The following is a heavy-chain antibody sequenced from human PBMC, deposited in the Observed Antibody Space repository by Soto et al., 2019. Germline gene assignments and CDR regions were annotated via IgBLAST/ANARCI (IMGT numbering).Heavy chain of an antibody. D-gene: IGHD3-22*01. Sequence: GGSLRLSCTASGFTFGDYAMSWFRQAPGKXLEWVGFIRSKAYGGTTEYAASVKGRFTISRDDSKSIAYLQMNSLKTEDTAVYYCTRDFGGMIVVVTDPFDIWGQGTMVTVSS. CDR2: IRSKAYGGTT. CDR3: TRDFGGMIVVVTDPFDI. J-gene: IGHJ3*02. CDR1: GFTFGDYA. V-gene: IGHV3-49*03.